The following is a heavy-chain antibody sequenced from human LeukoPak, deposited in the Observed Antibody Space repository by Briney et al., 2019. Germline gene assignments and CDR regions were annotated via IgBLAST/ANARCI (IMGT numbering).Heavy chain of an antibody. CDR3: ARAQAVAGTGGFDP. CDR1: GFTFNNYW. D-gene: IGHD6-19*01. CDR2: VNSDGSST. J-gene: IGHJ5*02. Sequence: PGGSLRLSCAASGFTFNNYWMHWVRQAPEKGLVWVPRVNSDGSSTSYADSVKGRFTISRDNAKNTVYLQMKSLRDDDTAVYYCARAQAVAGTGGFDPWGQGTLVTVSS. V-gene: IGHV3-74*01.